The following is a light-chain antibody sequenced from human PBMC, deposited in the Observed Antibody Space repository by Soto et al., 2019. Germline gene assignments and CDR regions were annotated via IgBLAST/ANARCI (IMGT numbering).Light chain of an antibody. Sequence: DIQMTQSPSSLSASVGDRVTITCRASQSISSYLNWYQQKPGKARKLLIYDVYSLESGVQSRFSGSGSGTEFTLAIRSLQPDDFATYYCKQYNSYPWTFGQGTKVDIK. CDR1: QSISSY. V-gene: IGKV1-5*01. CDR2: DVY. CDR3: KQYNSYPWT. J-gene: IGKJ1*01.